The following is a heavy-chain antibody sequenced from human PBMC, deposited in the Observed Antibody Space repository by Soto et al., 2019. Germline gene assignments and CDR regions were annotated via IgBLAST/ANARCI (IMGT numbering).Heavy chain of an antibody. CDR2: IYYSGGA. CDR3: VRPAAIFGVESWFDS. J-gene: IGHJ5*01. V-gene: IGHV4-39*01. Sequence: SETLSLTCTVSGGSVKSSSFYWGWIRQSPGKGLVWIGSIYYSGGASYNPSLKSRVTISVDASKNKFSLELRSVTAADTAIYYCVRPAAIFGVESWFDSWGRGIQVTVSS. CDR1: GGSVKSSSFY. D-gene: IGHD3-3*01.